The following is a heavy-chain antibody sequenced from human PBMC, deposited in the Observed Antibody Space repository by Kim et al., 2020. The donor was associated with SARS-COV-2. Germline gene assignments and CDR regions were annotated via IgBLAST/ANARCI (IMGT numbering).Heavy chain of an antibody. Sequence: SETLSLTCTVSGGSISSGSYYWSWIRQPAGKGLEWIGRIYTSGSTNYNPSLKSRVTISVDTSKNQFSLKLSSVTAPDTAVDYCARDGKGGYMVRGGDYYYYGMDVWGQGTTVTVSS. CDR1: GGSISSGSYY. CDR2: IYTSGST. J-gene: IGHJ6*02. V-gene: IGHV4-61*02. D-gene: IGHD3-10*01. CDR3: ARDGKGGYMVRGGDYYYYGMDV.